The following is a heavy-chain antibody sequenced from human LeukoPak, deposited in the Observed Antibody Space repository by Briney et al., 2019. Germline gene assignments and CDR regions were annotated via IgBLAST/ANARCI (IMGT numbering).Heavy chain of an antibody. CDR2: ISAYNGNT. CDR3: ARAWGEDIAARPYYFDY. Sequence: GASVKVSCKASGYTFTSYYMHWVRQAPGQGLEWMGWISAYNGNTNYAPKLQGRVTMTTDTSTSAAYIELRSLRSDDTAVYYCARAWGEDIAARPYYFDYWGQGSLVTVSS. J-gene: IGHJ4*02. CDR1: GYTFTSYY. D-gene: IGHD6-6*01. V-gene: IGHV1-18*04.